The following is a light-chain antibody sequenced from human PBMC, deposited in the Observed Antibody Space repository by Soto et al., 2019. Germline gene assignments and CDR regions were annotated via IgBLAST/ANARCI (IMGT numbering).Light chain of an antibody. V-gene: IGKV3-20*01. CDR2: GAS. J-gene: IGKJ3*01. CDR1: QIVSSTY. CDR3: QQYNNWPFT. Sequence: EIVLTQSPGTLSLSPGERATLSCRASQIVSSTYLAWFQQKPGQAPRPLIYGASTRATGIPDRFSGSGSGTDFTLTASSLQPEDFAVYYCQQYNNWPFTFGPGTKVDIK.